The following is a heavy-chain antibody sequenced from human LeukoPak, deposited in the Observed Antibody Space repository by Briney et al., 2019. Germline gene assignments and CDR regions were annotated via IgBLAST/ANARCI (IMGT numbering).Heavy chain of an antibody. V-gene: IGHV3-74*01. CDR2: IDPDGSTT. D-gene: IGHD6-13*01. Sequence: GGSLRLSCAASGFTLSSYWMHWVRQGPGEGLVWVSRIDPDGSTTNYADSVKGRFTTSRDNAKNTLYLQMNSLRAEDTALYYCTRVQAGRAGLMDVWGRGTTVTVSS. CDR1: GFTLSSYW. CDR3: TRVQAGRAGLMDV. J-gene: IGHJ6*02.